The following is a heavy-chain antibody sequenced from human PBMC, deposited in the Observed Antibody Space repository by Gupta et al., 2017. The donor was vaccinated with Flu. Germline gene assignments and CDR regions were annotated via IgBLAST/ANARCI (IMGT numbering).Heavy chain of an antibody. CDR1: GGSISSSSYY. V-gene: IGHV4-39*01. Sequence: QLQLQESGPGLVKPSETLSLTCTVSGGSISSSSYYWGWIRQPPGQGLEWIGSIYYSGSTYYNPSLKSRVTISVDTSKNQFSLKLSSVTAADTAVYYCARHPANYGGKSYFDYWGQGTLVTVSS. D-gene: IGHD4-17*01. J-gene: IGHJ4*02. CDR2: IYYSGST. CDR3: ARHPANYGGKSYFDY.